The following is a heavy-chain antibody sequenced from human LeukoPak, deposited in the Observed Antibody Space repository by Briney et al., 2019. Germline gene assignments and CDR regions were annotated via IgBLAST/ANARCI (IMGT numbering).Heavy chain of an antibody. D-gene: IGHD6-13*01. V-gene: IGHV3-33*08. CDR3: ARAESLAAAGTGYFDF. Sequence: GGSLRLSCAASEFTFTSYELNWVRQAPGEGLEWVAVIWYDGSNENYEDSVKGRFTISRDNSKNTLYLQMNSLRAEDTAVYYCARAESLAAAGTGYFDFWGQGTLVTVSS. J-gene: IGHJ4*02. CDR2: IWYDGSNE. CDR1: EFTFTSYE.